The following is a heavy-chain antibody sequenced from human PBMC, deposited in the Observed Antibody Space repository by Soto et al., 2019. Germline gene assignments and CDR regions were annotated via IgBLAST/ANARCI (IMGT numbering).Heavy chain of an antibody. Sequence: SETLSLTCTASGGSISSSSYYWGWIRRPPGKGLEWIGSIYYSGSTYYNPSLKSRVTISVDTSKNQFSLKLSSVTAADTAVYYCARQVLYCSSTSCYSYYYYYYMDVWGKGTTVT. CDR2: IYYSGST. V-gene: IGHV4-39*01. CDR1: GGSISSSSYY. CDR3: ARQVLYCSSTSCYSYYYYYYMDV. J-gene: IGHJ6*03. D-gene: IGHD2-2*01.